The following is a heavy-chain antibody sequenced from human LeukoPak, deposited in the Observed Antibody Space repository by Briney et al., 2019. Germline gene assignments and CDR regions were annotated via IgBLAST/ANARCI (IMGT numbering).Heavy chain of an antibody. CDR2: ISSSSSYI. Sequence: PGGSLRLSCAASGFTFSSYSMNWVRQAPGKGLEWVSSISSSSSYIYYADSVKGRFTISRDNAKNSLYLQMNSLRAEDTAVYYCTRGVGAGRELILKNQYYLDFWGQGALVTVSS. V-gene: IGHV3-21*01. CDR1: GFTFSSYS. J-gene: IGHJ4*02. D-gene: IGHD2-15*01. CDR3: TRGVGAGRELILKNQYYLDF.